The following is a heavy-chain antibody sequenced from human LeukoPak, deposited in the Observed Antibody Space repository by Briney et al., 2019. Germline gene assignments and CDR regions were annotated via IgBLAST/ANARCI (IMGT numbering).Heavy chain of an antibody. J-gene: IGHJ3*02. CDR1: GFIFTAYY. D-gene: IGHD3-10*01. CDR2: IIPIFGTA. CDR3: ARDRVTMVRGWGSPGAFDI. V-gene: IGHV1-69*13. Sequence: GASVKVSCKASGFIFTAYYMHWVRQAPGQGLEWMGGIIPIFGTANYAQKFQGRVTITADESTSTAYMELSSLRSEDTAVYYCARDRVTMVRGWGSPGAFDIWGQGTMVTVSS.